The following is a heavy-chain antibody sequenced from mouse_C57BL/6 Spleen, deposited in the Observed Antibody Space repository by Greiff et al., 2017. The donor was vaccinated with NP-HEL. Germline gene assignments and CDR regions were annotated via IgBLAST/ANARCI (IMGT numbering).Heavy chain of an antibody. D-gene: IGHD3-2*02. V-gene: IGHV1-55*01. CDR1: GYTFTSYW. CDR2: IYPGSGST. J-gene: IGHJ4*01. Sequence: QVQLQQPGAELVKPGASVKMSCKASGYTFTSYWITWVKQRPGQGLEWIGDIYPGSGSTNYNEKFKSKATLTVDTSSSTAYMQLSSLTSEDSAVYYCARRDSSGLYYYAMDYWGQGTSVTVSS. CDR3: ARRDSSGLYYYAMDY.